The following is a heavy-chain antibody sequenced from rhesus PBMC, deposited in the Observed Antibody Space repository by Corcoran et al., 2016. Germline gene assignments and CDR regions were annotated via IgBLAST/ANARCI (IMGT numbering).Heavy chain of an antibody. CDR1: GGSISGYYY. V-gene: IGHV4-73*01. CDR2: IYGNSAST. Sequence: QVQLQQWGEGLVKPSETLSLTCAVYGGSISGYYYWSWIRQPPGKGLEWIGYIYGNSASTNYNPSLKNRVTISKDTSKKQFSLKLSSVTAAATAVYYCAREAYDSGADYWGQGVLVTVSS. CDR3: AREAYDSGADY. D-gene: IGHD3-28*01. J-gene: IGHJ4*01.